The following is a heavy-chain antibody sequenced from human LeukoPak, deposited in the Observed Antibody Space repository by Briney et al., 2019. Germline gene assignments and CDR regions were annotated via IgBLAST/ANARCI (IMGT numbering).Heavy chain of an antibody. D-gene: IGHD3-10*01. V-gene: IGHV4-34*01. Sequence: PSETLSLTCAVYGGSFSGYYWSWIRQPPGKGLEWIGEINHSGGTNYNPSLKSRVTISVDTSKNQFSLKLSSVTAADTAVYYCARGNTWFGYYFDYWGQGTLVTVSS. CDR3: ARGNTWFGYYFDY. CDR1: GGSFSGYY. J-gene: IGHJ4*02. CDR2: INHSGGT.